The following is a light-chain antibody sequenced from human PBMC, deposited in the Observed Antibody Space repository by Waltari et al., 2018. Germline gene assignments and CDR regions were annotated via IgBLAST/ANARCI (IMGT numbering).Light chain of an antibody. V-gene: IGKV3-15*01. CDR2: GAS. Sequence: EIVLTQSPSTLSVSPGERAILSCRASQTISYNLAWYQQRPGQPPRLLIHGASARAAAIPVRFSGSGSGTEFTLTISGLQSEDFAVYYCQHYHQWPPYTFGQGTKVE. CDR3: QHYHQWPPYT. J-gene: IGKJ2*01. CDR1: QTISYN.